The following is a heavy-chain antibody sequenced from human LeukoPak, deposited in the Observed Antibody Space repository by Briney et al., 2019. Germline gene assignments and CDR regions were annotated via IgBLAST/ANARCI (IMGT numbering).Heavy chain of an antibody. D-gene: IGHD3-22*01. CDR3: ARAPLEYDRSGYLKYYYYYYMDV. Sequence: ASVKVSCKASGGTFSSYAISWVRQAPGQGLEWMGGIIPIFGTANYAQKFQGRGTITSDKATSTAYMELSSLRYEDTAVYYCARAPLEYDRSGYLKYYYYYYMDVWGKGTTVTVSS. J-gene: IGHJ6*03. CDR2: IIPIFGTA. CDR1: GGTFSSYA. V-gene: IGHV1-69*06.